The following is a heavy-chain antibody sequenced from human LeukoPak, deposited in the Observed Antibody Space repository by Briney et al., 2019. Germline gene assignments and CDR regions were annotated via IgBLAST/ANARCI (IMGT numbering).Heavy chain of an antibody. D-gene: IGHD3-22*01. J-gene: IGHJ4*02. CDR1: GFTFSSYG. CDR2: ISYDGSNK. V-gene: IGHV3-30*18. Sequence: GRSLRLSCAASGFTFSSYGMHWVRQAPGKGLEWVAVISYDGSNKYYADSVKGRFTISRDNSKNTLYLQMNSLRAEDTAVYYCAKDHDGSGYFDYWGQGTLVTVSS. CDR3: AKDHDGSGYFDY.